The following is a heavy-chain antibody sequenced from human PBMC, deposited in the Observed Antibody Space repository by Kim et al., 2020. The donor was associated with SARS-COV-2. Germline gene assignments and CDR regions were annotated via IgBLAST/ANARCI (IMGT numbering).Heavy chain of an antibody. J-gene: IGHJ4*02. CDR2: ST. CDR3: ARARIAAAEN. D-gene: IGHD6-13*01. V-gene: IGHV4-34*01. Sequence: STNYNPALKSRVTRSVDTSKNQFSLKLRSVTAADTDVYYCARARIAAAENWGQGTLVTVSS.